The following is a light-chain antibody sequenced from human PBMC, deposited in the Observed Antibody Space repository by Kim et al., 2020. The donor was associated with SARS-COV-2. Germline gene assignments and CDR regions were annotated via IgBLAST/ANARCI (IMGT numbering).Light chain of an antibody. Sequence: GDRVTITCRASQSISSYLNWYQQKPGKAPKLLIYAASSLQSGVPSRFSGSGSGTDFTLTISSLQPEDFATYYCQQSYSTVWTFGHGTKVDIK. V-gene: IGKV1-39*01. J-gene: IGKJ1*01. CDR1: QSISSY. CDR3: QQSYSTVWT. CDR2: AAS.